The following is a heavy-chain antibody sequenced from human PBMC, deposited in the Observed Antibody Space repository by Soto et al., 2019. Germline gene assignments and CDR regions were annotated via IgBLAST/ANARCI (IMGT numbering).Heavy chain of an antibody. V-gene: IGHV3-33*01. J-gene: IGHJ6*02. CDR3: AREYDLYGMDV. CDR2: IWYDGSNK. CDR1: GFTFSSYG. Sequence: QVQLVESGGGVVQPGRSLRLSCAASGFTFSSYGMHWVRQAPGKGLEWVAVIWYDGSNKYYADSVTGRFTISRDNSKNTLYLQMNSLRAEDTAVYYCAREYDLYGMDVWGQGTTVTVSS. D-gene: IGHD3-16*01.